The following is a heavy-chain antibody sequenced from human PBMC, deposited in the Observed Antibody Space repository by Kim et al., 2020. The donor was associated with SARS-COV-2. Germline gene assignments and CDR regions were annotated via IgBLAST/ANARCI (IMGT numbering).Heavy chain of an antibody. D-gene: IGHD3-10*01. J-gene: IGHJ6*02. CDR2: IKQDGSEK. CDR3: ARAMAGGYGSGSYYYYYGMDV. V-gene: IGHV3-7*01. CDR1: GFTFSSYW. Sequence: GGSLRLSCAASGFTFSSYWMSWVRQAPGKGLEWVANIKQDGSEKYYVDSVKGRFTISRDNAKNSLYLQMNSLRAEDTAVYYCARAMAGGYGSGSYYYYYGMDVWGQGTTVTVSS.